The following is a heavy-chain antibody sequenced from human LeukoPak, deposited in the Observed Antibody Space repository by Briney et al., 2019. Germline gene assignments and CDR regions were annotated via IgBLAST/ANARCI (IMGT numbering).Heavy chain of an antibody. CDR3: ARQKYSGYDFPDY. D-gene: IGHD5-12*01. V-gene: IGHV1-2*02. CDR2: INSNSGGT. J-gene: IGHJ4*02. Sequence: ASVKVSCKTSGYTFTAHYMHWVRQAPGQELEWMGWINSNSGGTKYAQKFQGRVTMTRDTSINTAYMELSRLRSDDTAVYYCARQKYSGYDFPDYWGQGTLVTVSS. CDR1: GYTFTAHY.